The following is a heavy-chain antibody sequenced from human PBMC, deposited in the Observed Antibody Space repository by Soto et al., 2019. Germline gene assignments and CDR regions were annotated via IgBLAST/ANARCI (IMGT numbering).Heavy chain of an antibody. Sequence: EVQLLESGGGLVQPGGSLRLSCAASGFTFSSYAMSWVRQAPGKGLEWVSAISGSGGSTYYADSVTGRFTISRDNSKNTLYLQMNSLRAEDTAVYYCAKDLWNYGGYGMDVWGQGTTVTVSS. J-gene: IGHJ6*02. CDR1: GFTFSSYA. CDR2: ISGSGGST. CDR3: AKDLWNYGGYGMDV. V-gene: IGHV3-23*01. D-gene: IGHD1-7*01.